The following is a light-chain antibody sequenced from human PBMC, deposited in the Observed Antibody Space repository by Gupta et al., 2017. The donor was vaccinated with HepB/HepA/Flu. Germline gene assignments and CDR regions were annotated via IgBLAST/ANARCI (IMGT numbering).Light chain of an antibody. CDR1: QSISNY. CDR2: DAS. J-gene: IGKJ2*01. Sequence: EVVLTQSPATLSLSPGERATLSCRASQSISNYLAWYQQKPGQAPSLLIYDASNRATGIPARFSGSGLGTDFTLTISSLEPEDIAVYYCQQRSNGPPTYTFGQGTKLEIK. V-gene: IGKV3D-11*02. CDR3: QQRSNGPPTYT.